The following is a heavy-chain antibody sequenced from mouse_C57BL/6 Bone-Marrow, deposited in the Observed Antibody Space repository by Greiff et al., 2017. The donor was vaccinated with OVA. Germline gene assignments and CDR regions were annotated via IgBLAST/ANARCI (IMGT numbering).Heavy chain of an antibody. Sequence: VKLQESGPGLVQPSQSLSITCTVSGFSLTSYGVHWVRQSPGKGLEWLGVIWSGGSTDYNAAFISRLSISKDNSKSQVFFKMNSLQADDTAIYYCARKGGRSNYGAMDYWGQGTSVTVSS. D-gene: IGHD2-5*01. CDR3: ARKGGRSNYGAMDY. J-gene: IGHJ4*01. CDR1: GFSLTSYG. V-gene: IGHV2-2*01. CDR2: IWSGGST.